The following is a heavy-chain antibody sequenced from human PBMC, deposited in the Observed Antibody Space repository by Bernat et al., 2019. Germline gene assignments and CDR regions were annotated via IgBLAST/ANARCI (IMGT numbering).Heavy chain of an antibody. D-gene: IGHD3-3*01. CDR3: ARISYDCWSDYYMDV. CDR1: GFSLSTSGMC. V-gene: IGHV2-70*01. CDR2: IDWDDDK. J-gene: IGHJ6*03. Sequence: QVTLRESGPALVKPTQTLTLTCTFSGFSLSTSGMCVSWIRQPPGKALEWLALIDWDDDKYYSTSLKTRLTISKDTSKNQVVLTMNNMDPVDTATYDCARISYDCWSDYYMDVWGKGTTVTVSS.